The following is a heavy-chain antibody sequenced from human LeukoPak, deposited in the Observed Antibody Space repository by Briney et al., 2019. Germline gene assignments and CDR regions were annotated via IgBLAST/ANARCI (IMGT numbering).Heavy chain of an antibody. D-gene: IGHD3-10*01. Sequence: SETLSLTCAVYGGSFSGYYWSRIRQPPGKGLEWIGEINHSGSTNYNPSLKSRVTISVDTSKNQFSLKLSSVTAADTAVYYCARGLSPRINMVRGVRPPFRGVFDYWGQGTLVTVSS. CDR3: ARGLSPRINMVRGVRPPFRGVFDY. J-gene: IGHJ4*02. CDR2: INHSGST. V-gene: IGHV4-34*01. CDR1: GGSFSGYY.